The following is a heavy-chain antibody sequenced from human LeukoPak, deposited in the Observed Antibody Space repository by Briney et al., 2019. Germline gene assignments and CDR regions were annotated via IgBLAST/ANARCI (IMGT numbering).Heavy chain of an antibody. CDR2: IYTSGNT. D-gene: IGHD4-17*01. CDR1: GGSLSSHY. Sequence: PSETLSLTCSVSGGSLSSHYWSWMRQSAGKGLEWLGRIYTSGNTHYNPSLKSRVTMSMDMSKNQSSLKLTPVTAADTAVYYCARSADYGVYNWFDPWGQGTLVTVSS. CDR3: ARSADYGVYNWFDP. J-gene: IGHJ5*02. V-gene: IGHV4-4*07.